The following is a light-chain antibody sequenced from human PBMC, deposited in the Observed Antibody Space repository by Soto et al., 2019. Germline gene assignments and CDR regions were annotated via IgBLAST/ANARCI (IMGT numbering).Light chain of an antibody. Sequence: EIVMTQASASLSVSPGERATLSCRASQSVNTNLAWYQQKPGQPPRLLIYGASTRAPGIPARFSDSGSGTEFTLTISSLQSEDFAVYYCQQYNDWPRTFGQGTKVDIK. CDR2: GAS. J-gene: IGKJ1*01. CDR1: QSVNTN. CDR3: QQYNDWPRT. V-gene: IGKV3-15*01.